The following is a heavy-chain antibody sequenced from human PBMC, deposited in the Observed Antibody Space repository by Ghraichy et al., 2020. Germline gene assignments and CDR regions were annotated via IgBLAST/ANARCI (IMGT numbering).Heavy chain of an antibody. Sequence: SETLSLTCTVSGGSISSSSYYWGWIRQPPGKGLEWIGSIYYSGSTYYNPSLKSRVTISVDTSKNQFSLKLSSVTAADTAVYYCAGQHPLVHYFDYWGQGTLVTVSS. CDR1: GGSISSSSYY. CDR2: IYYSGST. V-gene: IGHV4-39*01. CDR3: AGQHPLVHYFDY. J-gene: IGHJ4*02. D-gene: IGHD2-2*01.